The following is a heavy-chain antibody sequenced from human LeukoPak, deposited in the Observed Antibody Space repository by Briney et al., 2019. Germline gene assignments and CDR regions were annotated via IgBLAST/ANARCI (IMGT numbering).Heavy chain of an antibody. V-gene: IGHV4-39*01. CDR3: ARQDDFWSGSSALDL. J-gene: IGHJ2*01. D-gene: IGHD3-3*01. CDR1: GGSIRYSSYY. CDR2: IYYSGYT. Sequence: SSETLSLTCTVSGGSIRYSSYYWGWIRQPPGQGLEWIGNIYYSGYTYYNPSLKSRVTISVGTSKNQFSLKLNSVTAADTAVYSCARQDDFWSGSSALDLWGRGTLVTVSS.